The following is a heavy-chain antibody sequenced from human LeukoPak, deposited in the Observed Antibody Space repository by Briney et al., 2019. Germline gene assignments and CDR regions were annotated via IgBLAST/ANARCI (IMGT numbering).Heavy chain of an antibody. CDR3: ARDEGGLLWFGESYFDY. CDR1: GGTFSSYA. D-gene: IGHD3-10*01. V-gene: IGHV1-69*05. Sequence: SVKVSCKASGGTFSSYAISWVRQAPGQGLEWMGGIIPIFGTANYAQKLQGRVTMTTDTSTSTAYMELRSLRSDDTAVYYCARDEGGLLWFGESYFDYWGQGTLVTVSS. CDR2: IIPIFGTA. J-gene: IGHJ4*02.